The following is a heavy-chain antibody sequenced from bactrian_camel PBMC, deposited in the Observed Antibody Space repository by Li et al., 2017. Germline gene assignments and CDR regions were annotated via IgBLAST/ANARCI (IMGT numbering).Heavy chain of an antibody. J-gene: IGHJ4*01. D-gene: IGHD2*01. V-gene: IGHV3S54*01. CDR3: AAGAYCAYCVRGWCEVYHD. CDR1: GITEGTNF. Sequence: HVQLVESGGGSVQAGGSLRLSCEVSGITEGTNFIGWFRQSPGKEREGVAAIMILGSTTYYADSVKGRGTISKDTSNNNLYLQMNSLEPEDTSRYYCAAGAYCAYCVRGWCEVYHDWGKGTQVTVS. CDR2: IMILGSTT.